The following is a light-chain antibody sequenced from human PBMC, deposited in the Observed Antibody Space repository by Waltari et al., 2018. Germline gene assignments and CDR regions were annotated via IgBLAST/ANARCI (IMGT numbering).Light chain of an antibody. J-gene: IGLJ2*01. V-gene: IGLV2-14*01. CDR1: SRDIGLYNC. Sequence: QSALTQPASVSGSPGQSITISCTGTSRDIGLYNCVSWYQLHPGEAPTLILYGVNSRPSGFSNRVSGSKSGNTASLTISGLQGDDEADYFCASCTDTIPPVVFGGGTKLTVL. CDR2: GVN. CDR3: ASCTDTIPPVV.